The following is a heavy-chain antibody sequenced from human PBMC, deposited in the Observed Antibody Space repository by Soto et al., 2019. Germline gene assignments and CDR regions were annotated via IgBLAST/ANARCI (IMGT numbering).Heavy chain of an antibody. J-gene: IGHJ4*02. CDR3: EKFYSDRTGPLNY. D-gene: IGHD3-22*01. CDR1: GFTFSSYG. V-gene: IGHV3-30*18. CDR2: ISYDGSNK. Sequence: GSLRLSCAASGFTFSSYGMHWVRQAPGKGLEWVAVISYDGSNKYYADSVKGRFTISRDNSKNTLYLQMNSLRAEDTAVYYCEKFYSDRTGPLNYWGQGTLVTVSS.